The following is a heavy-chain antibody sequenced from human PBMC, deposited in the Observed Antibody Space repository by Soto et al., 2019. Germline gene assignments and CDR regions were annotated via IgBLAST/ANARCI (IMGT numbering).Heavy chain of an antibody. CDR3: AKGGPPYYYDSSGLNWFDP. D-gene: IGHD3-22*01. J-gene: IGHJ5*02. CDR1: GFTFDDYA. V-gene: IGHV3-9*01. CDR2: ISWNSGSI. Sequence: LRLSCAASGFTFDDYAMHWVRQAPGKGLEWVSGISWNSGSIGYADSVKGRFTISRDNAKNSLYLQMNSLRAEDTALYYCAKGGPPYYYDSSGLNWFDPWGQGTLVTVSS.